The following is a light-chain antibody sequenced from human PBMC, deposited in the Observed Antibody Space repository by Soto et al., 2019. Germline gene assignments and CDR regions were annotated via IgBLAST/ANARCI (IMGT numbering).Light chain of an antibody. Sequence: SALTQPASVSGSPGQSITISCTGTSSDVGSYNYVSWYQQHPGKAPKLIIYEVSDRPSGISSRFSGSKSGNTASLTISGLQTEEEDDYYCSSYTSSSTLFGTGTKVTVL. V-gene: IGLV2-14*01. CDR2: EVS. CDR3: SSYTSSSTL. J-gene: IGLJ1*01. CDR1: SSDVGSYNY.